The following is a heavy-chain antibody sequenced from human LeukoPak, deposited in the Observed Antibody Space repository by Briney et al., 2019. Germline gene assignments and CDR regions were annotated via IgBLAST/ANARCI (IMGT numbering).Heavy chain of an antibody. CDR3: ARDLLTSYGDYEITIERIGLDV. CDR2: INSNNGDT. V-gene: IGHV1-2*02. Sequence: ASVKVSCKASGYPFTGYYIHWVRQAPGQGLEWMGWINSNNGDTDYAQKFQGRVTMTRDTSITTVYMELSRVTSDDTAVYYCARDLLTSYGDYEITIERIGLDVSGQGTSVIVSS. D-gene: IGHD4-17*01. J-gene: IGHJ6*02. CDR1: GYPFTGYY.